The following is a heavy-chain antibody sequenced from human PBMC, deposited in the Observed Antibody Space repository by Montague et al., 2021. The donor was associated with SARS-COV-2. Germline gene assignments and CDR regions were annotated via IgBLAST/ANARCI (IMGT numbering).Heavy chain of an antibody. CDR3: ARHGYTKVLSGMDV. CDR1: GGSISSSTYY. V-gene: IGHV4-39*01. CDR2: IHHSGST. D-gene: IGHD6-13*01. Sequence: SETLSLTCTVSGGSISSSTYYWGWIRQPPGKGLEWIGSIHHSGSTYYNPSLETRVTISVDASKNQFSLKLSSVTAADTAVFYCARHGYTKVLSGMDVWGQGITVTVSS. J-gene: IGHJ6*02.